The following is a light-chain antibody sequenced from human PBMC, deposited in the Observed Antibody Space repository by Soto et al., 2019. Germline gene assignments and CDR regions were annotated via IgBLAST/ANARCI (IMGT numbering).Light chain of an antibody. Sequence: EIELTQSPGTLSLSPGERTTLSCRASQSISRYLAWYQQKPGQGPRLLIYGASSRATGTPDRFSGSGSGTDFTLTINRLEPEDFALYYCQQYGSSPPTFGQGTKVDIK. J-gene: IGKJ1*01. CDR2: GAS. CDR3: QQYGSSPPT. CDR1: QSISRY. V-gene: IGKV3-20*01.